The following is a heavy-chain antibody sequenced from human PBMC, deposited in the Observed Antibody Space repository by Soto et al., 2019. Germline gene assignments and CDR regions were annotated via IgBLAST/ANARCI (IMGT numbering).Heavy chain of an antibody. CDR3: ARKYYYDSSGYYYLDY. CDR2: IYYSGST. CDR1: GGSISSGDYY. D-gene: IGHD3-22*01. Sequence: SETLSLTCTVSGGSISSGDYYWSWIRQPPGKGLEWIGYIYYSGSTYYNPSLKSRVTISVDTSKNQFSLKLSSVTAADTAVYYCARKYYYDSSGYYYLDYWGQGTLVTVSS. J-gene: IGHJ4*02. V-gene: IGHV4-30-4*01.